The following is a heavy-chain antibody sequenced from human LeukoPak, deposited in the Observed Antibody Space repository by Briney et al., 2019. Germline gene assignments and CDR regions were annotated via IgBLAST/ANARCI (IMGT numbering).Heavy chain of an antibody. CDR2: IYYSGST. CDR1: DGSISSSSYY. CDR3: ARGEGVKTSEHDY. V-gene: IGHV4-39*01. Sequence: SETLSLTCSVFDGSISSSSYYWGWIRQPPGKGLEWVGSIYYSGSTYSNPSLKSRVTISVDTSKNQFSLKLSSVTAADTAVYYCARGEGVKTSEHDYWGQGTLVTVSS. D-gene: IGHD3-10*01. J-gene: IGHJ4*02.